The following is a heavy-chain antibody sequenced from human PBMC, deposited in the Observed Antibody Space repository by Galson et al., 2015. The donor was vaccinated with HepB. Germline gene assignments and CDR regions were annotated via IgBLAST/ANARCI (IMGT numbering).Heavy chain of an antibody. CDR1: GGSISSYY. Sequence: SETLSLTCTVSGGSISSYYWSWIRQPPGKGLEWIGYIHYSGSTNYNPSLKSRVTISVDTSKNQFSLKLSSVTAADTAVYYCARRGYTSGWPDGYYYYGMDVWGQGTTVTVSS. V-gene: IGHV4-59*08. J-gene: IGHJ6*02. CDR2: IHYSGST. CDR3: ARRGYTSGWPDGYYYYGMDV. D-gene: IGHD6-19*01.